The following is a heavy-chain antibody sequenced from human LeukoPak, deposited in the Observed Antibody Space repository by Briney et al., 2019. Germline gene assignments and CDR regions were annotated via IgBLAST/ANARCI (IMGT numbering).Heavy chain of an antibody. J-gene: IGHJ4*02. CDR2: TSYDGGNK. V-gene: IGHV3-30*18. CDR1: GFTFSTYG. Sequence: PGGSLRLSCAASGFTFSTYGMHWVRQAPGKGLEWVAVTSYDGGNKYYADSVRGRFTISRDNSKNTLYLQMNTLRAEDTAVYYCAKIVSGWDYFDNWGQGTLVTVSS. CDR3: AKIVSGWDYFDN. D-gene: IGHD6-19*01.